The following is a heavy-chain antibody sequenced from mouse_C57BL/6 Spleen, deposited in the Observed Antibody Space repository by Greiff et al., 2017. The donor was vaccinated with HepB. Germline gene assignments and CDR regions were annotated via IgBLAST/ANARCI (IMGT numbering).Heavy chain of an antibody. Sequence: EVHLVESGGGLVKPGGSLKLSCAASGFTFSSYAMSWVRQTPEKRLEWVATISDGGSYTYYPDNVKGRFTISRDKAKNNLYLQMSHLKSEDTAMYYCARDRAGTKDYWGQGTTLTVSS. V-gene: IGHV5-4*01. J-gene: IGHJ2*01. CDR1: GFTFSSYA. D-gene: IGHD3-1*01. CDR2: ISDGGSYT. CDR3: ARDRAGTKDY.